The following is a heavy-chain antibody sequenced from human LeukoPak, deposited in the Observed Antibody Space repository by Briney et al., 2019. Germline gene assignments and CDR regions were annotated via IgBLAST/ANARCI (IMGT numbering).Heavy chain of an antibody. CDR2: IIPILGIA. Sequence: SVKVSCKASGGTFSSYAISWVRQAPGQGLEWMGRIIPILGIANYAQKFQGRVTITADKSTSTAYMELSSLRSEDTAVYYCAREPPMVRGVAYYFDYWGQGTLVIVSS. CDR1: GGTFSSYA. CDR3: AREPPMVRGVAYYFDY. J-gene: IGHJ4*02. V-gene: IGHV1-69*04. D-gene: IGHD3-10*01.